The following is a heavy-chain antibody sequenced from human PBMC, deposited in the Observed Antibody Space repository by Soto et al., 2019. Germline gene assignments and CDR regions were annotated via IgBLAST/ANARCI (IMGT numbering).Heavy chain of an antibody. CDR1: GFTFSSYS. CDR3: ARDPIPYYYGSGSPSNWFDP. CDR2: ISSSSSYI. V-gene: IGHV3-21*01. J-gene: IGHJ5*02. Sequence: GGSLRLSCAASGFTFSSYSMNWVRQAPGKGLEWVSSISSSSSYIYYADSVKGRFTISRDNAKNSLYLQMNSLRAEDTAVYYCARDPIPYYYGSGSPSNWFDPWGQGTLVTVSS. D-gene: IGHD3-10*01.